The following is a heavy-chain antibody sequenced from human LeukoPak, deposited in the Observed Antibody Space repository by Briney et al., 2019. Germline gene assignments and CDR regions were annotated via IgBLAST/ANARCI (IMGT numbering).Heavy chain of an antibody. CDR1: GFTFSNAW. Sequence: GGSLRLSRAASGFTFSNAWMSWVRQAPGKGLEWVGRIKSKTDGGTTDYAAPVKGRFTISRDDSKNTLYLQMNSLKTEDTAVYYCTTDPSSIQLWFFWGQGTLVTVSS. D-gene: IGHD5-18*01. CDR3: TTDPSSIQLWFF. CDR2: IKSKTDGGTT. V-gene: IGHV3-15*01. J-gene: IGHJ4*02.